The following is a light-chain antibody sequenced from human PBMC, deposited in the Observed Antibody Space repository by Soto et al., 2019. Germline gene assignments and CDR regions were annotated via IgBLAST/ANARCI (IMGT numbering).Light chain of an antibody. J-gene: IGLJ2*01. CDR1: SSDVGGYNY. Sequence: QSALTQPPSASGSPRQSVTISCTGTSSDVGGYNYVSWYQQHPGKAPKLMIYEVSKRPSGVPDRFSGSKSGNTASLTVSGLQAEDEAAYYCSSYAGSNNLGVFGGGTKLTVL. CDR2: EVS. CDR3: SSYAGSNNLGV. V-gene: IGLV2-8*01.